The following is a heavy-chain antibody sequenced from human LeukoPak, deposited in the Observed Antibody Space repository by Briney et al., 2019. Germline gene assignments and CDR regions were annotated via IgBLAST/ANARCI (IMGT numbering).Heavy chain of an antibody. Sequence: PGGPLRLSCAASGFTVSSNYMYWVRQAPGKGLEWVSIIYSGASTYYADSVKGRFTISRDNSKNTLYLQMNSLRAEDTAVYYCTRQECSGGSCSYVDFWGQGTLVTVSS. CDR2: IYSGAST. CDR3: TRQECSGGSCSYVDF. CDR1: GFTVSSNY. J-gene: IGHJ4*02. D-gene: IGHD2-15*01. V-gene: IGHV3-53*01.